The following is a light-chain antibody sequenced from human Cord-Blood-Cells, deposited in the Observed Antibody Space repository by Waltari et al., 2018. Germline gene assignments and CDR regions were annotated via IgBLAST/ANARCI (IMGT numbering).Light chain of an antibody. CDR1: SSNIGSTT. V-gene: IGLV1-44*01. J-gene: IGLJ3*02. CDR3: AAWDDSLNGWV. Sequence: QSVLTQPPSASGTPGQRVTISCSGSSSNIGSTTVNWYQQLPGTAPKLLNYSNKQRPSVVPDRFSGSKSGTSASLAISGLQSEDEADYYCAAWDDSLNGWVFGGGTKLTVL. CDR2: SNK.